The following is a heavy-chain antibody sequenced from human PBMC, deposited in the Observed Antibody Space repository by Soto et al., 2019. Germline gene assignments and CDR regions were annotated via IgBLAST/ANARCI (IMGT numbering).Heavy chain of an antibody. Sequence: PSETLSLTCTVSGGSISSGGYYWSWIRQHPGKGLEWIGYIYYSGSTYYNPSLKSRVTISVDTSKNQFSLKLSSVTAADAAVYYCARYCSSTSCRLGAFDIWGQGTMVTVSS. J-gene: IGHJ3*02. CDR3: ARYCSSTSCRLGAFDI. CDR2: IYYSGST. CDR1: GGSISSGGYY. V-gene: IGHV4-31*03. D-gene: IGHD2-2*01.